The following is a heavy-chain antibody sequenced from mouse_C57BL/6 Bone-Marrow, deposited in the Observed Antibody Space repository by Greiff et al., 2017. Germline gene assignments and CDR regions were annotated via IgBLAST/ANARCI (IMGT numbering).Heavy chain of an antibody. CDR2: IWTGGGT. J-gene: IGHJ1*03. V-gene: IGHV2-9-1*01. CDR3: ARRGPYWYFDV. CDR1: GFSLTSYS. Sequence: VQGVESGPGLVAPSQSLSITCTVSGFSLTSYSLSWVRQPPGKGLEWLEVIWTGGGTNYNSALKSRLSISNDNSKSQVFLKMISLQTEDTARYYCARRGPYWYFDVWGTGTTVTVSS.